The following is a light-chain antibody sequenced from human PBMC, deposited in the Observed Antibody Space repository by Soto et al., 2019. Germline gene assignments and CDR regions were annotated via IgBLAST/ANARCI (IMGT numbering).Light chain of an antibody. J-gene: IGKJ1*01. CDR3: QQSYSTTWT. V-gene: IGKV1-39*01. Sequence: DIQMTQSPSSLSASAVDRVTITCLASQSISSYLNWYQQKPGKAPKLLIYAASSLQSGVPSRFSGSGSGTDFTLTISSLQPEDFATYSCQQSYSTTWTCGQGTKGDIK. CDR1: QSISSY. CDR2: AAS.